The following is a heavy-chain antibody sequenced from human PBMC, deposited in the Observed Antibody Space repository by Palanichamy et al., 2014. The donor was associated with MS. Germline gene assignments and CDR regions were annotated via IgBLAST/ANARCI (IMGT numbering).Heavy chain of an antibody. V-gene: IGHV4-4*02. CDR1: GGSISSSNW. Sequence: QVQLQESGPGLVKPSGTLSLICAVSGGSISSSNWWSWVRQPPGKGLEWIGEIYHSGTANYNPSLKSRVTISVDKSENQFSLKLSSVTAADTAIYYCATLTGTTYNWFDPWGQGTLVTVSS. CDR3: ATLTGTTYNWFDP. J-gene: IGHJ5*02. D-gene: IGHD1-7*01. CDR2: IYHSGTA.